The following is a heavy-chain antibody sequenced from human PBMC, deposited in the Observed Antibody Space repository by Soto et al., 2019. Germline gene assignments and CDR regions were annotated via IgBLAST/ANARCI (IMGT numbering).Heavy chain of an antibody. V-gene: IGHV3-21*01. D-gene: IGHD2-2*01. CDR3: ARDSQEAYCRSNNCYAMSD. J-gene: IGHJ1*01. Sequence: GGSLRLSCAASGFTFSNSLMSWVRQAPGKGLEWVSSISRRSTHIYYADSVQGRATISRDNGKNSLFLHLDSLRPEDTAIYYCARDSQEAYCRSNNCYAMSDWGRGSLVTVSS. CDR1: GFTFSNSL. CDR2: ISRRSTHI.